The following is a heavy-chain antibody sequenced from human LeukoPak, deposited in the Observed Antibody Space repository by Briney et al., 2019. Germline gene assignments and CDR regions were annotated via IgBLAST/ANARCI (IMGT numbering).Heavy chain of an antibody. CDR2: INHSGST. D-gene: IGHD3-22*01. V-gene: IGHV4-34*01. CDR1: GGSFSGYY. J-gene: IGHJ5*02. Sequence: SETLSLTCAVYGGSFSGYYWSWIRQPPGKGLEWIGEINHSGSTNYNPSLKSRVTISVDTSKNQFSLKLSSVTAADTAVYYCARVLYYYDNSGLNNWFDPWGQGTLVTVSS. CDR3: ARVLYYYDNSGLNNWFDP.